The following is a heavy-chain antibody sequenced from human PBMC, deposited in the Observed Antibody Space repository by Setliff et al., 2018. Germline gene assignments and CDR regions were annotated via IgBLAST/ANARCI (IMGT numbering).Heavy chain of an antibody. Sequence: TGGSLRLSCAASGFTFSSYAMSWVRQAPGKGLEWVSAISGSGGSTYYADSVKGRFTISRDNSKNTLYLQMNSLRAEDTAVYYCAKEGVSRYYDSSGYYYVYYFDYWGQGTLVTVSS. CDR2: ISGSGGST. J-gene: IGHJ4*02. CDR3: AKEGVSRYYDSSGYYYVYYFDY. CDR1: GFTFSSYA. D-gene: IGHD3-22*01. V-gene: IGHV3-23*01.